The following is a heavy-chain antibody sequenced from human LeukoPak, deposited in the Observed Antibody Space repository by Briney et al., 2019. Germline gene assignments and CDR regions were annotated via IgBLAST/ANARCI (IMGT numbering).Heavy chain of an antibody. Sequence: PGGSLRLSCAASGFTFSSYAMSWVRQAPGKGLEWVSTISGSGGSTYYADSVKGRFTISRDNSKNTLYLQMNSLRAEDTAVYYCAKDNRYSGSSPHFDYWGQGTLVTVSS. CDR2: ISGSGGST. D-gene: IGHD1-26*01. J-gene: IGHJ4*02. CDR3: AKDNRYSGSSPHFDY. V-gene: IGHV3-23*01. CDR1: GFTFSSYA.